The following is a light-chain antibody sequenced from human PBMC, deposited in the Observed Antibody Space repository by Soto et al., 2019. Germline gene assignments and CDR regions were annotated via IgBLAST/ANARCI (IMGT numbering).Light chain of an antibody. CDR2: EVT. CDR1: RSDVGSYNS. J-gene: IGLJ2*01. CDR3: LSYAGNSIWL. V-gene: IGLV2-23*02. Sequence: QSALTQPASVSGSPGQSITISCTGTRSDVGSYNSIAWYQQHPGKAPRVVIFEVTKRPSGISDRFSGSKSGYTASLRISGLQAEDEADYFCLSYAGNSIWLFGGGTKVTDL.